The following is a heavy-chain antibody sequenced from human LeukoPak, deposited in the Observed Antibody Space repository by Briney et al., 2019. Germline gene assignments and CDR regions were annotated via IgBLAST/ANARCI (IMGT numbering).Heavy chain of an antibody. Sequence: GGSLRLSCAASGFTFSNYAMSWVRQAPGKGLEWVSAINAGGRSTYYADSVKGRFTISTDNSKNTLYLQMNSLRAEDTAVYYCAKGLLSGYDPPFGYWGQGTLVTVSS. CDR1: GFTFSNYA. D-gene: IGHD5-12*01. CDR2: INAGGRST. CDR3: AKGLLSGYDPPFGY. J-gene: IGHJ4*02. V-gene: IGHV3-23*01.